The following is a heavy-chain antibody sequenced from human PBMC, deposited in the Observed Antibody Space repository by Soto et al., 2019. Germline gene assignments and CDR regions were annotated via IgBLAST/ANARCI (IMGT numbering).Heavy chain of an antibody. CDR3: VIAQGLRFRFDY. J-gene: IGHJ4*01. V-gene: IGHV5-51*03. Sequence: EVRLVQSGAEVKKPGESLKISCEASGYSFSSHWIGWVRQTPGKGPEWMGFIYVGDSETRYSPSFQGQITISVDKAITTAYLHWSSLKASDTANYYCVIAQGLRFRFDYWGHGTLVNVS. CDR2: IYVGDSET. CDR1: GYSFSSHW. D-gene: IGHD2-21*02.